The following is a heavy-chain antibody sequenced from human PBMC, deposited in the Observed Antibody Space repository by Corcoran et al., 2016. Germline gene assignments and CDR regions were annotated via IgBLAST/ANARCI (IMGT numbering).Heavy chain of an antibody. V-gene: IGHV4-59*01. CDR3: ARDPYGAGTRGFDY. D-gene: IGHD3-10*01. CDR1: GGSISSYY. CDR2: IYYSGST. Sequence: QVQLQESGPGLVKPSETLSLTCTVSGGSISSYYWSWIRQPPGKGLEWIGYIYYSGSTNYNPSLKSRVTISVDTSKNQFSLKLSSVTAADTAVYYCARDPYGAGTRGFDYWGQGTLVTVSS. J-gene: IGHJ4*02.